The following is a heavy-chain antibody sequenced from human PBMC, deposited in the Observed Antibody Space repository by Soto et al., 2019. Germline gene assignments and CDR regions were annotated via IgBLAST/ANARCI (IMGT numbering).Heavy chain of an antibody. CDR1: GDTFTDYY. D-gene: IGHD2-21*02. CDR2: VNPSGGHT. J-gene: IGHJ4*02. V-gene: IGHV1-46*01. Sequence: QVPLMQSGAEVKKPGASVKVSCKASGDTFTDYYIHWVRQAPGQGLEWMGTVNPSGGHTTYAQHFLGRVTMPRDTSTNTLYRELTSLTSDDTAIYDCARGGHVVGVTAALDYWGQGTLVTVSS. CDR3: ARGGHVVGVTAALDY.